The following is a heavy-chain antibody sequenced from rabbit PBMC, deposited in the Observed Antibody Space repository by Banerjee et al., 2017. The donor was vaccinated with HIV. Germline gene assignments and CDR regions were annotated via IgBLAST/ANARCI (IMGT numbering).Heavy chain of an antibody. V-gene: IGHV1S45*01. CDR2: IYTGSGIA. CDR3: ARDVYRSGWNGDFNL. J-gene: IGHJ4*01. Sequence: QEQLEESGGDLVKPEGSLTLTCTASGFSFSNGYVMCWVRQAPGKGLEWIACIYTGSGIAYYASWAKGRFTISKTSSTTVTLQMTSLTAADTATYFCARDVYRSGWNGDFNLWGPGTLVTVS. CDR1: GFSFSNGYV. D-gene: IGHD4-1*01.